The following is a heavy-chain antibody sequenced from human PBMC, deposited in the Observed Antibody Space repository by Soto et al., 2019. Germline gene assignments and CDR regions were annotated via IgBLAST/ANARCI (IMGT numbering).Heavy chain of an antibody. Sequence: QLQLQESGPGLVKPSETLSLICTVSGDSISSRSNYWGWIRQPPGKGLEWIGSIYYSGSTYYNPSLKRRVTISVDTSKNQFSLKLSSVTAADTAVYYCARLAWDLFFDYWGQGTLVTVSS. J-gene: IGHJ4*02. CDR3: ARLAWDLFFDY. CDR1: GDSISSRSNY. CDR2: IYYSGST. V-gene: IGHV4-39*01. D-gene: IGHD1-26*01.